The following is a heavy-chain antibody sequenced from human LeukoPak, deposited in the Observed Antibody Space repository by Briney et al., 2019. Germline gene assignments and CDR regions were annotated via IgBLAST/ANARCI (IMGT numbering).Heavy chain of an antibody. Sequence: PGGSLRLSCATSEFTLSSYGIQSVRQARGRGVEWVANIKQEGRQKYYVYSVKGRFNISRHNAKNSLYLRMNSLRVDDTAVYYCARGGGYWGQGTLVTVSS. J-gene: IGHJ4*02. CDR2: IKQEGRQK. D-gene: IGHD3-16*01. CDR3: ARGGGY. V-gene: IGHV3-7*01. CDR1: EFTLSSYG.